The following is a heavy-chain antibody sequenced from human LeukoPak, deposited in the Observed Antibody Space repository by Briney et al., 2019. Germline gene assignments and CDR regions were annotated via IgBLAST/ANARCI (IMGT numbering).Heavy chain of an antibody. CDR1: GDSISNYY. Sequence: PSETLSLTCTVSGDSISNYYWSWIRQPPGKGLEWTGYSGSTNYNPSLKSRVTISVDTSKNQFSLKLSSVTAADTAVYYCANPYPHCSSPRGNKGGDYMDVWGKGTTVTVSS. J-gene: IGHJ6*03. V-gene: IGHV4-59*12. CDR2: SGST. CDR3: ANPYPHCSSPRGNKGGDYMDV. D-gene: IGHD2-2*02.